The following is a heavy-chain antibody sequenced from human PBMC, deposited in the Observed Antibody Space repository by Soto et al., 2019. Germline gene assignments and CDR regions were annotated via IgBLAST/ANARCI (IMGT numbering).Heavy chain of an antibody. J-gene: IGHJ4*02. CDR3: ARHRIVVVVAATFDY. CDR1: GGSISSSSYY. CDR2: IYYSGST. D-gene: IGHD2-15*01. V-gene: IGHV4-39*01. Sequence: QLQLQESGPGLVKPSETLSLTCTVSGGSISSSSYYWGWIRQPPGKGLEWIGSIYYSGSTYYNPSLKSRVTISVDTSKNQCSLKLSSVTAADTAVYYCARHRIVVVVAATFDYWGQGTLVTVSS.